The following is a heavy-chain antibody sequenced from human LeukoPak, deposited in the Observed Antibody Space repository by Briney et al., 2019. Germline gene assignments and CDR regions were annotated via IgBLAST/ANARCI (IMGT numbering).Heavy chain of an antibody. CDR3: ARFRITMVRGVIHYFDY. CDR2: IYTSGST. CDR1: GGSISSYY. J-gene: IGHJ4*02. Sequence: SETLSLTCPVSGGSISSYYWSWIRQPAGKGREWIGRIYTSGSTNYNPSLKSRVTMSVDTSKNQFSLKLSSVTAADTAVYYCARFRITMVRGVIHYFDYWGQGTLVTVSS. D-gene: IGHD3-10*01. V-gene: IGHV4-4*07.